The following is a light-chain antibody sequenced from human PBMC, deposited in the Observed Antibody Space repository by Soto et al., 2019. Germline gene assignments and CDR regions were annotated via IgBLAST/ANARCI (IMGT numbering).Light chain of an antibody. CDR3: QQRSNWPLT. CDR2: DAS. CDR1: QSVSSY. J-gene: IGKJ4*01. Sequence: EIVLTQSPATLSLSPGERATLSCRASQSVSSYLAWYQQKPGQAPRLLIYDASNRATGIPARFSCSGSGTYFPLTISSLEPEDFAVYYFQQRSNWPLTFGGGTKVEIK. V-gene: IGKV3-11*01.